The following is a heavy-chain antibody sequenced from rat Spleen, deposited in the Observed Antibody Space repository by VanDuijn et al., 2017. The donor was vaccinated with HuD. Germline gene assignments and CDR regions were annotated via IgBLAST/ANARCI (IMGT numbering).Heavy chain of an antibody. CDR3: AKEGIYGSYGDY. D-gene: IGHD1-3*01. J-gene: IGHJ2*01. CDR1: GFTFSSFA. CDR2: ITSGGSNT. V-gene: IGHV5-25*01. Sequence: EVQLVESGGGLVQPGRSLKLSCAASGFTFSSFAMAWVRQAPKKGLEWVATITSGGSNTYYPDSVKGRFTISRDNAKSTLYLQMDSLRSEDTATYYCAKEGIYGSYGDYWGQGVMVTVSS.